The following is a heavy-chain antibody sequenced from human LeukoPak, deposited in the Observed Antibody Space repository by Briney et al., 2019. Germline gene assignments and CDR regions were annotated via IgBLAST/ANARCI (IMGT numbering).Heavy chain of an antibody. V-gene: IGHV1-8*01. J-gene: IGHJ3*02. CDR1: GYTFRTYD. D-gene: IGHD4-11*01. Sequence: ASVKVSCKASGYTFRTYDINWVRQAPGQGLEWLGWMNPNSGNTGHAPKFQGRVAMTRVTSINTAYMELFSLRSEDTAVYFCVRGDLPTTVLNDPFNIWGQGTMVTVSS. CDR2: MNPNSGNT. CDR3: VRGDLPTTVLNDPFNI.